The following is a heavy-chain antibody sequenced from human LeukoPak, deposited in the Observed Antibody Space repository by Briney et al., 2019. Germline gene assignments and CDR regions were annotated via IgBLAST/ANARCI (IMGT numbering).Heavy chain of an antibody. Sequence: PGGAPRLSRSASGIPLRYHTLNWVRQAPGKGPEWVSSISNSGDYIYYADSMKGRFTISRVNAKNSLYLQMNSLRAEDTAVYYCARGTMATVNFDCWGQGTLVTVSS. V-gene: IGHV3-21*01. CDR3: ARGTMATVNFDC. J-gene: IGHJ4*02. CDR2: ISNSGDYI. CDR1: GIPLRYHT. D-gene: IGHD4-11*01.